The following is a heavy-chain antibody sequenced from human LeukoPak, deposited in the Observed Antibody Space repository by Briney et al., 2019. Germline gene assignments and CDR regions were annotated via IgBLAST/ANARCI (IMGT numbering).Heavy chain of an antibody. D-gene: IGHD1-26*01. Sequence: GGSLRLSCAASGFTVSSSYMSWVRQAPGKGLGWVSVIYSGGTTYYADSVKGRFTISRDNSKNTLYLQMNSLRAEDTAVYYCARDLIVGGNHDAFDIWGQGTMVTVSS. CDR3: ARDLIVGGNHDAFDI. V-gene: IGHV3-53*01. CDR2: IYSGGTT. J-gene: IGHJ3*02. CDR1: GFTVSSSY.